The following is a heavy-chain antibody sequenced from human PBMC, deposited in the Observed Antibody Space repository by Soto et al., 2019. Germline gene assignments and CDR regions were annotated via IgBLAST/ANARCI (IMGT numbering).Heavy chain of an antibody. Sequence: EVQLLESGGGLVQPGGSLRLSCAASGFAFSSHAMNWVRQAPGKGLEWVSGTSGSGGRTYYADSVKGRFTISRDNSKNTLDLQMNSLRAEDTAVYYCAKGRYSYDSSGHDYWGLGTLVTVSS. CDR2: TSGSGGRT. J-gene: IGHJ4*02. D-gene: IGHD3-22*01. CDR1: GFAFSSHA. CDR3: AKGRYSYDSSGHDY. V-gene: IGHV3-23*01.